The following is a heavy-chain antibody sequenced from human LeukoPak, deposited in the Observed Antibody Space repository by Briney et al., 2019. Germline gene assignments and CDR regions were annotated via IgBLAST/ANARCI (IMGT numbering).Heavy chain of an antibody. CDR3: AKRGVVIRGILVIGYHTEAYHYDY. CDR2: ISERGGST. CDR1: GFSLSNYA. Sequence: QTGGSLRLSCVVSGFSLSNYAMSWVRQAPGKGLEWVSYISERGGSTKYADPVKGRFTISRDNSLNTVYLQMNSLRAEDTAVYFCAKRGVVIRGILVIGYHTEAYHYDYWGQGTVVTVSS. D-gene: IGHD3-10*01. J-gene: IGHJ4*02. V-gene: IGHV3-23*01.